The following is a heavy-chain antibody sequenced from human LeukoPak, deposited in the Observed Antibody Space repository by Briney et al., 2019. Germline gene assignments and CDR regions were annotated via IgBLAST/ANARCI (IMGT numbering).Heavy chain of an antibody. Sequence: GGSLRLSCAASGFTFSSYGMSWVRQAPGKGLEWVSSIRGSGGSTYFADSVKGRFTISRDNSKNTLYLQMNSLRAEDTAVYYCAKDTDYYDSSGYSDYWGQGTLVTVSS. D-gene: IGHD3-22*01. CDR2: IRGSGGST. J-gene: IGHJ4*02. V-gene: IGHV3-23*01. CDR1: GFTFSSYG. CDR3: AKDTDYYDSSGYSDY.